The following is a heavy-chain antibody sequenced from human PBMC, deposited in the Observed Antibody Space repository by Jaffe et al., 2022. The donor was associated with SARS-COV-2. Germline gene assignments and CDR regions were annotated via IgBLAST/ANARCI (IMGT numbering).Heavy chain of an antibody. D-gene: IGHD3-3*01. CDR2: IYYSGST. V-gene: IGHV4-31*03. CDR3: ATGGDVLRFLEWPWDV. Sequence: QVQLQESGPGLVKPSQTLSLTCTVSGGSISSGGYYWSWIRQHPGKGLEWIGYIYYSGSTYYNPSLKSRVTISVDTSKNQFSLKLSSVTAADTAVYYCATGGDVLRFLEWPWDVWGQGTTVTVSS. CDR1: GGSISSGGYY. J-gene: IGHJ6*02.